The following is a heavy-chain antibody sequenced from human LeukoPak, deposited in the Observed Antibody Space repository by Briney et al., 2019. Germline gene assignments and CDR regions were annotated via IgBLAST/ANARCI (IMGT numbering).Heavy chain of an antibody. D-gene: IGHD6-19*01. Sequence: ASVKVSCKASGYTFTSYYMHWVRQAPGQGLEWMGIINPSGGSTSYAQKFQGRVTMTRDTSTSTVYMELSSLISEDTAVYYCARDNSSGWFDYWGQGTLVTVSS. CDR3: ARDNSSGWFDY. J-gene: IGHJ4*02. CDR1: GYTFTSYY. CDR2: INPSGGST. V-gene: IGHV1-46*01.